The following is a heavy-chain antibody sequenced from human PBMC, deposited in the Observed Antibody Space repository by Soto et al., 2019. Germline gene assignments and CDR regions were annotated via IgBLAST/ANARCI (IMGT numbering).Heavy chain of an antibody. Sequence: SETLSLTCTVSGGSISSGDYYWSWIRQPPGKGPEWIGYIYYSGSTYYNPSLKSRVTISVDTSKNQFSLKLSSVTAADTAVYYCASDPDYYGSGSYMYNWFDPWGQGTLVTVSS. V-gene: IGHV4-30-4*01. D-gene: IGHD3-10*01. J-gene: IGHJ5*02. CDR2: IYYSGST. CDR1: GGSISSGDYY. CDR3: ASDPDYYGSGSYMYNWFDP.